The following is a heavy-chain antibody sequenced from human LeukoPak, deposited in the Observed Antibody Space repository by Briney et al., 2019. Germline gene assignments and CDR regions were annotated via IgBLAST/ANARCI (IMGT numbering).Heavy chain of an antibody. V-gene: IGHV1-3*01. CDR3: ARGPPNWGYDY. J-gene: IGHJ4*02. CDR2: INAGNGNT. Sequence: GASVKVSCKASGYTFTSYAMHWVRQAPGQRLEWMGWINAGNGNTKYSQKFQDRVTMTRNTSISTAYMELSSLRSDDMAVYYCARGPPNWGYDYWGPGTLVTVSS. D-gene: IGHD7-27*01. CDR1: GYTFTSYA.